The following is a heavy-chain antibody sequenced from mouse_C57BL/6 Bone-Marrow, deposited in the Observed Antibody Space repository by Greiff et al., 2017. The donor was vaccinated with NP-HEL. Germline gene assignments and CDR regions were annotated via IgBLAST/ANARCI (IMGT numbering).Heavy chain of an antibody. CDR2: ISYDGSN. V-gene: IGHV3-6*01. Sequence: EVQLQESGPGLVKPSQSLSLTCSVTGYSITSGYYWNWIRQFPGNKLEWMGYISYDGSNNYNPSLKNRISITRDTSKNQFFLKLNSVTTEDTATYYCARTYGSSLWYAMDYWGQGTSVTVSS. D-gene: IGHD1-1*01. J-gene: IGHJ4*01. CDR3: ARTYGSSLWYAMDY. CDR1: GYSITSGYY.